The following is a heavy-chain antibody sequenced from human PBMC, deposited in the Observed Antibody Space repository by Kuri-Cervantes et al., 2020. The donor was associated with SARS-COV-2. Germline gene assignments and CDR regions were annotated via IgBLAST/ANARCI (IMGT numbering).Heavy chain of an antibody. Sequence: ASVKVSCKASGYTFTSYGISWVRQAPGQGLEWMGWISAYNGNTNYAQKLQGRVTMTRDTSISTAYMELRSLRSDDTAVYYCATHDYGDHGGYWGQGTLVTVSS. J-gene: IGHJ4*02. D-gene: IGHD4-17*01. CDR1: GYTFTSYG. V-gene: IGHV1-18*01. CDR3: ATHDYGDHGGY. CDR2: ISAYNGNT.